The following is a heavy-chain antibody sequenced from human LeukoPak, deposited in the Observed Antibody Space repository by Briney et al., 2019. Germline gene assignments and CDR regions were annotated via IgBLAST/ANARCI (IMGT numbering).Heavy chain of an antibody. CDR3: AREWSDSSGYYDGMDV. CDR2: ISGSSSSI. J-gene: IGHJ6*02. D-gene: IGHD3-22*01. V-gene: IGHV3-21*01. CDR1: GFTFSIYN. Sequence: GGSLRLSCAASGFTFSIYNMTWVRQAPGKGLEWVSSISGSSSSIYYADSVKGRFTISRDNAKKSVYLQMNSLRAEDTAVYYCAREWSDSSGYYDGMDVWGQGTTVTVSS.